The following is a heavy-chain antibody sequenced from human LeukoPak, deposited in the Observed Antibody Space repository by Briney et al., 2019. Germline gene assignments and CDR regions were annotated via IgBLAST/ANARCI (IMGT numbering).Heavy chain of an antibody. J-gene: IGHJ4*02. CDR3: ARLPIVVITSGGY. Sequence: GGSRRLSCAASGFTVSDNYMTWVRQAPGEGLEWLSVIYSDGSTYYADSVKGRFTILRDNSKNTLYLQMNSLRAEDTAVYYCARLPIVVITSGGYWGQGTLVTVSS. D-gene: IGHD3-22*01. CDR2: IYSDGST. CDR1: GFTVSDNY. V-gene: IGHV3-53*01.